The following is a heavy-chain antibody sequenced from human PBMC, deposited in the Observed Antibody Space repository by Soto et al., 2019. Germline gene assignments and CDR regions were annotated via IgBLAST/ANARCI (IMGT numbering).Heavy chain of an antibody. V-gene: IGHV4-31*03. CDR1: GGSISSGGYY. J-gene: IGHJ4*02. CDR3: ASHYYHNNSGYYFFDS. D-gene: IGHD3-22*01. CDR2: IYYSGST. Sequence: ASETLSLTCTVSGGSISSGGYYWSWIRQHPGKGLEWIGYIYYSGSTYYNPSLKSRVSISVDTPKNQFSLKLSSVSAADTAVYYCASHYYHNNSGYYFFDSWGQGTLVTVSS.